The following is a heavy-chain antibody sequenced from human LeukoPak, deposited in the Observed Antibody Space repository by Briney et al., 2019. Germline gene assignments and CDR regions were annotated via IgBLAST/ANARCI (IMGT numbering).Heavy chain of an antibody. CDR2: ISYDGANK. CDR3: AKDLNYDFWGGLGN. J-gene: IGHJ4*02. CDR1: GFTFSSYG. V-gene: IGHV3-30*18. D-gene: IGHD3-3*01. Sequence: PGGSLRLSCAVSGFTFSSYGMHWVRQAPGKGLEWMAVISYDGANKYYADSVKGRFTISRDNSKNTLYLQMNSLRAEDTAVYYCAKDLNYDFWGGLGNWGQGTLVTVSS.